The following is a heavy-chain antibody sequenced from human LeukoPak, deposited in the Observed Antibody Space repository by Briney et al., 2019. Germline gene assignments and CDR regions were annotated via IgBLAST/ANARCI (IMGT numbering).Heavy chain of an antibody. CDR2: IYTSGST. CDR1: GGSISSGSYY. Sequence: SETLSLTCTVSGGSISSGSYYWSWIRQPAGKGLEWIGRIYTSGSTNYNPSLKSRVTISVDTSKNQFSLKLSSVTAADTAVYHCARDLGVNDYWGQGTLVTVSS. CDR3: ARDLGVNDY. V-gene: IGHV4-61*02. D-gene: IGHD1-26*01. J-gene: IGHJ4*02.